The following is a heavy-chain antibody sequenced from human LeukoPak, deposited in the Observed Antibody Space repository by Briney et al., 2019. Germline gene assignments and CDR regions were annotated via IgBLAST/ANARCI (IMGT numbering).Heavy chain of an antibody. D-gene: IGHD4-17*01. J-gene: IGHJ1*01. CDR1: GFTFDDYA. V-gene: IGHV3-9*01. CDR3: ARATVTIYFQH. Sequence: GGSLRLSCAASGFTFDDYAMHWVRQAPGKGLEWVSGISWNSDSIGYADSVKGRFTISRDNSKNTLYLQMDSLRAEDTAVYYCARATVTIYFQHWGQGTLVTVSS. CDR2: ISWNSDSI.